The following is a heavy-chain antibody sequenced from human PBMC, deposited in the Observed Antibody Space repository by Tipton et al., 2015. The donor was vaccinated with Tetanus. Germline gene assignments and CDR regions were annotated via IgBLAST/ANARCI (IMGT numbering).Heavy chain of an antibody. CDR1: GFSFNSYS. CDR3: VRKGYTWATPGLDS. V-gene: IGHV3-48*02. CDR2: IRRSSQTI. J-gene: IGHJ5*01. Sequence: SLRLSCAASGFSFNSYSMNWVRQAPGRGLEWVSYIRRSSQTIYYADSVKGRFIISRDNAKNSLYLQMNSLRDEDAAVYFCVRKGYTWATPGLDSWGHGTLVTVSS. D-gene: IGHD5-12*01.